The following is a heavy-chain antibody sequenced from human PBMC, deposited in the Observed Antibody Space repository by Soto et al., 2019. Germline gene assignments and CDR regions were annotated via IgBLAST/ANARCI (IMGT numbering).Heavy chain of an antibody. D-gene: IGHD6-13*01. J-gene: IGHJ6*02. CDR1: GYTFTSYG. V-gene: IGHV1-18*01. CDR2: ISAYNGNT. CDR3: ARRNIAAAGIATPYYYYGMDV. Sequence: WASVKVSCKASGYTFTSYGISWVRQAPGQGLEWMGWISAYNGNTNYAQKLQGRVTMTTDTSTSTAYMELRSLRSDDTAVYYCARRNIAAAGIATPYYYYGMDVWGQGTTVTVSS.